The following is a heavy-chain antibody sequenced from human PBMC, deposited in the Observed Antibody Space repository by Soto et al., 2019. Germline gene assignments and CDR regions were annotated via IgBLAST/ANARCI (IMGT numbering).Heavy chain of an antibody. CDR1: GYTFSRYY. D-gene: IGHD2-2*01. Sequence: QVQLVQSGAEVKKPGASVRISCKASGYTFSRYYMHWVRQAPGQGLEWMGIINPSGGSTSYAQKLQGRVTMTRDTSTSTVYMELSSLISEDTAVYYCSRAFVEVPSALYYFDYWGQGTLVTVSS. CDR2: INPSGGST. J-gene: IGHJ4*02. CDR3: SRAFVEVPSALYYFDY. V-gene: IGHV1-46*03.